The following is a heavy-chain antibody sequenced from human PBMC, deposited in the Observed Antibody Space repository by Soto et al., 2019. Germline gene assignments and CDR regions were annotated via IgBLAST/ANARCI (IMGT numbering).Heavy chain of an antibody. CDR1: GYTFTGYY. Sequence: ASVKVSCKASGYTFTGYYMHWVRQAPGQGLEWMGWINPNSGGTNYAQKFQGRVTMTRDTSISTAYMELSRLRSDDTAVYYCARVKWFGDQTPQIRSLWIDYWGQGTLVTVSS. V-gene: IGHV1-2*02. J-gene: IGHJ4*02. CDR3: ARVKWFGDQTPQIRSLWIDY. CDR2: INPNSGGT. D-gene: IGHD3-10*01.